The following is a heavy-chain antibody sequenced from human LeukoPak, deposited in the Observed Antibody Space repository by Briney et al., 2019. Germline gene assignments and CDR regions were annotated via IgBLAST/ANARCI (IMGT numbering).Heavy chain of an antibody. D-gene: IGHD6-13*01. V-gene: IGHV3-9*01. CDR1: GFTFDDYA. CDR3: AKDMDRYSSSWYYYGMDV. CDR2: ISWNSGSI. J-gene: IGHJ6*02. Sequence: GGSLRLSCAASGFTFDDYAMHWVRQAPGKGLEWVSGISWNSGSIGYADSVKGRFTISRDNAKNSLYLQMDSLRAEDTALYYCAKDMDRYSSSWYYYGMDVWGQGTTVTVSS.